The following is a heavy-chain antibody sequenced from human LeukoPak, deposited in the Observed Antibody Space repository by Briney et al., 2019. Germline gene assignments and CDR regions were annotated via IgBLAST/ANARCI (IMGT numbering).Heavy chain of an antibody. CDR3: ARVEAAAGFYYYYYMDV. J-gene: IGHJ6*03. V-gene: IGHV4-34*01. Sequence: SETLSLTCAVYGGSSSGYYWSWIRQPPGRGLEWIGEINHSGSTNYNPSLKSRVTISVDTSKNQFSLKLSSVTAADTAVYYCARVEAAAGFYYYYYMDVWGKGTTVTVSS. CDR2: INHSGST. CDR1: GGSSSGYY. D-gene: IGHD6-13*01.